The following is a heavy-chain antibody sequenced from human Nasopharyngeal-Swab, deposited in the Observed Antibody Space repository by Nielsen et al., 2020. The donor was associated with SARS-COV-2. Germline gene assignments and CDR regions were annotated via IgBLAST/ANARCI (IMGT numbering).Heavy chain of an antibody. CDR3: ARDGLDYDFWSAYFMDV. D-gene: IGHD3-3*01. CDR2: ISSSSSYI. J-gene: IGHJ6*02. Sequence: RGSLRLSCAASGFTSNNYNFNWVRQAPGQVLEWVSSISSSSSYIYYADSVKGRFTISRDNAKNSLYLQMNSLRAEDTAVYYCARDGLDYDFWSAYFMDVWGQGTTVTVSS. CDR1: GFTSNNYN. V-gene: IGHV3-21*01.